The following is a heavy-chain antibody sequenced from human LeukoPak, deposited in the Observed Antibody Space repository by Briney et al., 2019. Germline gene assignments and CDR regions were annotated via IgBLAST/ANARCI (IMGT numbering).Heavy chain of an antibody. CDR3: TRDYDYVWRESAFDI. D-gene: IGHD3-16*01. Sequence: GGSLRLSCAASGFTFSIGWMSWVRQAPGKGLEWVGRIKSKTDGGTTDYAAPVKGRFTISRDDSKNTLYLQMNSLKTEDTAVYYCTRDYDYVWRESAFDIWGQGTMVTVSS. CDR1: GFTFSIGW. CDR2: IKSKTDGGTT. V-gene: IGHV3-15*01. J-gene: IGHJ3*02.